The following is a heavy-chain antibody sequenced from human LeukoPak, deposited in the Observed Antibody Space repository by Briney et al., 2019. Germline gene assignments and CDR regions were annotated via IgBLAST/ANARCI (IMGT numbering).Heavy chain of an antibody. D-gene: IGHD2-2*01. J-gene: IGHJ3*02. CDR3: AAAGYCSSTSCTDAFDI. CDR1: GFTFDDYA. CDR2: ISWNSGSI. Sequence: GGSLRLSCAASGFTFDDYAMHWVRQAPGKGLEWVSGISWNSGSIGYADSVKGRFTISRDNAKNSLYLQMNSLRAEDMALYYCAAAGYCSSTSCTDAFDIWGQGTMVTVSS. V-gene: IGHV3-9*03.